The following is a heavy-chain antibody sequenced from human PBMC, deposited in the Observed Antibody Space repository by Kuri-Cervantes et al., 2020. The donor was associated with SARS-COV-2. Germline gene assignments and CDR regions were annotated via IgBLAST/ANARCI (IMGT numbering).Heavy chain of an antibody. CDR2: IIPIFGTA. CDR3: ARGIVVPATTRWNWFDP. V-gene: IGHV1-69*13. Sequence: SVKVSCKASGGTFSSYAISWVRQAPGQGLEWKGGIIPIFGTANYAQKFQGRVTITADESTSTAYMELSSLRSEDTAVYYCARGIVVPATTRWNWFDPWGQGTLVTVSS. D-gene: IGHD2-2*01. CDR1: GGTFSSYA. J-gene: IGHJ5*02.